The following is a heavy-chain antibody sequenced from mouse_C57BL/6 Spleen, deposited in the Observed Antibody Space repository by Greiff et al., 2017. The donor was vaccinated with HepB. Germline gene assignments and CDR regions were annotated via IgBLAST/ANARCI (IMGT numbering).Heavy chain of an antibody. CDR2: IWSDGST. V-gene: IGHV2-6-1*01. CDR1: GFSLTSYG. CDR3: ARHNDYGSIYYAMDY. J-gene: IGHJ4*01. D-gene: IGHD1-1*01. Sequence: QVQLKDSGPGLVAPSQSLSITGTVSGFSLTSYGVHWVRQPPGKGLEWLVVIWSDGSTTYNSALNSRLSSSKDNSKSQVFLKMNSLQTDDTAMYYCARHNDYGSIYYAMDYWGQGTSVPVSS.